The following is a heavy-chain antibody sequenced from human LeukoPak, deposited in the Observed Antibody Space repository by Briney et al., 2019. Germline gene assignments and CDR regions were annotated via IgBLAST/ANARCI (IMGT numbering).Heavy chain of an antibody. CDR3: ARDKIWFGELLSELPGYYYYYGMDV. V-gene: IGHV1-69*04. J-gene: IGHJ6*02. Sequence: SVKVSCKASGGTFISYAISWVRQAPGQGLEWMGRIIPILDIANYAQKFQGRVTITADKSTSTAYMEPSSLRSEDTAVYYCARDKIWFGELLSELPGYYYYYGMDVWGQGTTVTVSS. D-gene: IGHD3-10*01. CDR2: IIPILDIA. CDR1: GGTFISYA.